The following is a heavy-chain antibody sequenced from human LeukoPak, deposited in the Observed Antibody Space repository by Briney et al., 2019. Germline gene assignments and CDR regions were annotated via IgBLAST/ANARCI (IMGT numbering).Heavy chain of an antibody. D-gene: IGHD2-15*01. V-gene: IGHV1-18*01. Sequence: GASVKVSCKASGYTFTSYGISWVRQAPGQGLEWMGWISAYNGNTNYAQKLRGRVTMTTDTSTSTAYMELRSLRSDDTAVYYCARDHPLDIVVVVAARKVRFDPWGQGTLVTVSS. J-gene: IGHJ5*02. CDR2: ISAYNGNT. CDR3: ARDHPLDIVVVVAARKVRFDP. CDR1: GYTFTSYG.